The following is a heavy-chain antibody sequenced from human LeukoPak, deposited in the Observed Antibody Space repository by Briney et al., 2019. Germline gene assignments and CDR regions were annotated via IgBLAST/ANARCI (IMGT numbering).Heavy chain of an antibody. CDR3: ARFRETTVAPDAFDI. Sequence: SETLSLTCTVSGGSISSYYWSWIRQPAGKGLEWIGRIYTSGSTNYNPSLKSRVTMSVDTSKNQFSLKLSSVTAADTAVYYCARFRETTVAPDAFDIWGQGTMVTVSS. D-gene: IGHD4-11*01. V-gene: IGHV4-4*07. CDR1: GGSISSYY. CDR2: IYTSGST. J-gene: IGHJ3*02.